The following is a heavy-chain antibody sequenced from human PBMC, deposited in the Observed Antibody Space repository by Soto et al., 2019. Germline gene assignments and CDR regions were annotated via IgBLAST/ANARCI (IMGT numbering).Heavy chain of an antibody. J-gene: IGHJ4*02. CDR3: ARGRVGSSSSPLRFDY. V-gene: IGHV1-2*04. CDR2: INPNSGGT. Sequence: QVQLVQSGAEVKKPGASVKVSCKASGYTFTGYYMHWVRQAPGQGLEWMGWINPNSGGTNYAQKFQGWVTMTRDTSISTAYMELGRLRADDTAVYYCARGRVGSSSSPLRFDYWGQGTLVTVSS. D-gene: IGHD6-6*01. CDR1: GYTFTGYY.